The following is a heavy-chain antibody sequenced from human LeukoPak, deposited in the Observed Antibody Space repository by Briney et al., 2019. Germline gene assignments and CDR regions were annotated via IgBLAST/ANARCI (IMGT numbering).Heavy chain of an antibody. D-gene: IGHD1-26*01. CDR3: IRGAASGSYYGFDV. CDR2: IRSKANNYAT. Sequence: GFLRLSCAASGFTFSGSTMHWVRQASGKGLEWVGRIRSKANNYATAYATSVKGRFTLSRDDSKNTAYLQMNSLKTEDTAVYYCIRGAASGSYYGFDVWGQGATVTVSS. V-gene: IGHV3-73*01. CDR1: GFTFSGST. J-gene: IGHJ6*02.